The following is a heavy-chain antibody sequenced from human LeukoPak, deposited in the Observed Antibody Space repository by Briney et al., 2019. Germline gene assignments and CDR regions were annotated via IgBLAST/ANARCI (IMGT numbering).Heavy chain of an antibody. V-gene: IGHV3-21*01. CDR3: AKYQTMVTEFDY. J-gene: IGHJ4*02. CDR1: GFTFSSYS. Sequence: GGSLRLSCAASGFTFSSYSMNWVRQAPGKGLEWVSSISSSSSYIYYADSVKGRFTISRDNAKNSLYLQMNSLRAEDTAVYYCAKYQTMVTEFDYWGQGTLVTVSS. CDR2: ISSSSSYI. D-gene: IGHD4/OR15-4a*01.